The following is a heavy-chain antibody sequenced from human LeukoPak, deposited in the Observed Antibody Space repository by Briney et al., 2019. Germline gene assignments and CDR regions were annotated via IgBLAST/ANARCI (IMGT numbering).Heavy chain of an antibody. Sequence: GGSLRLSCAASGFTVSSNYMSWVRQAPGKGLEWVSVIYSGGSTYYADSVKGRFTISRDNSKNTLYLQMNNLRAEDTAVHYCARRYSKQYYFDYWGQGTLVTVSS. CDR3: ARRYSKQYYFDY. V-gene: IGHV3-53*01. CDR2: IYSGGST. D-gene: IGHD6-13*01. CDR1: GFTVSSNY. J-gene: IGHJ4*02.